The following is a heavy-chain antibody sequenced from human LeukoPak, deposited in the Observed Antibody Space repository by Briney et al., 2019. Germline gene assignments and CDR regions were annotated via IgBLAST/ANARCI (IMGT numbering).Heavy chain of an antibody. CDR2: ICNGRTT. CDR3: ARDRGSYYGGTFDY. D-gene: IGHD1-26*01. J-gene: IGHJ4*02. Sequence: SETLSLTCTVSGDSISSITYYWAWIRQPPGKGLEWIGSICNGRTTYYNPSLKGRVTMSIDTSKNQFSLKLTSVTAADTAVYYCARDRGSYYGGTFDYWGQGTLVTVSS. CDR1: GDSISSITYY. V-gene: IGHV4-39*02.